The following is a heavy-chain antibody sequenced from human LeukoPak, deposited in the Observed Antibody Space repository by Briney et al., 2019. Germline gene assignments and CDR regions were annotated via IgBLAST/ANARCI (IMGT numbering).Heavy chain of an antibody. CDR3: VKSSSRGWTIFEY. J-gene: IGHJ4*02. V-gene: IGHV3-33*06. CDR2: VWYDGNNK. Sequence: GGSLRLSCAASGFTFSSYGMHWVRQAQGKGLEGVAVVWYDGNNKYYSDSVKGRFTISRDVSKNTLYLQMNSLRAEDTAVYYCVKSSSRGWTIFEYWGQGTLVTVSS. D-gene: IGHD6-19*01. CDR1: GFTFSSYG.